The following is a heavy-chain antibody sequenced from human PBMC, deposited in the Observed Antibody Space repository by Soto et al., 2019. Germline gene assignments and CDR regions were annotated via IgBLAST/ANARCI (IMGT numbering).Heavy chain of an antibody. D-gene: IGHD2-2*01. V-gene: IGHV3-33*01. CDR1: GFTFSSYG. J-gene: IGHJ4*02. CDR3: ARDGYGYCSSTSCYGLDPYYFDY. CDR2: IWDDGSNK. Sequence: QVQLVESGGGVVQPGRSLRLSCAASGFTFSSYGMHWVRQAPGKGLEWVAVIWDDGSNKYYADSVKGRFTISRDNSKNTLYLQMNSLRAEDTAVYYCARDGYGYCSSTSCYGLDPYYFDYWGQGTLVTVSS.